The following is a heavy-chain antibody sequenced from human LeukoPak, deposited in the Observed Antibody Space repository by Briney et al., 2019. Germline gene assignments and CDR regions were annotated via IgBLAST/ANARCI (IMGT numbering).Heavy chain of an antibody. J-gene: IGHJ5*02. CDR2: ISGSGGST. CDR3: AKGGAARRYSWFDP. CDR1: GFTFSSYA. Sequence: GGSLRLSCAASGFTFSSYAMSWVRQAPGKGLEWVSAISGSGGSTYYADSVKGRFTISRDNSKNTLYLQMNSLRAADTAVYYCAKGGAARRYSWFDPWGQGTLVTVSS. V-gene: IGHV3-23*01. D-gene: IGHD6-6*01.